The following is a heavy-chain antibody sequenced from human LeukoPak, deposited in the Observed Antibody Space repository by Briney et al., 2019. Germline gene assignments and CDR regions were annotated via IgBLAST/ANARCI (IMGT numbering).Heavy chain of an antibody. Sequence: GGSLRLSCAASGFTVGSNYMSWVRQAPGKGLEWVSVIYSGGSTYYADSVKGRFTISRGNSKNTLHLQMNSLRAEDTAVYFCASLPLYSYGSGTYYEWGQGTLVTVSS. J-gene: IGHJ4*02. CDR1: GFTVGSNY. V-gene: IGHV3-66*01. CDR3: ASLPLYSYGSGTYYE. CDR2: IYSGGST. D-gene: IGHD3-10*01.